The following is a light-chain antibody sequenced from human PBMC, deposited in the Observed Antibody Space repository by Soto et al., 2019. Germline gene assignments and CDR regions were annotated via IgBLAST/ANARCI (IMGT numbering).Light chain of an antibody. CDR2: DAF. J-gene: IGKJ4*01. CDR1: QGVSTY. V-gene: IGKV3-11*01. CDR3: QQRSDWHLT. Sequence: EIVLTQSPATLSLSPGEGATLSCRASQGVSTYLAWYQQKPGQAPRLLIYDAFKRVTGVPARFSGSGSGTDFTLTISSLEPGDFAVYYCQQRSDWHLTFGGGTKVEIK.